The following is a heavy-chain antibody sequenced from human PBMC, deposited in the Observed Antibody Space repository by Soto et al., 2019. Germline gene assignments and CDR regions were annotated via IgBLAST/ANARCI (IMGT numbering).Heavy chain of an antibody. CDR2: INPSGGST. V-gene: IGHV1-46*01. J-gene: IGHJ6*02. D-gene: IGHD1-26*01. CDR3: ARDSEGPGSEPTYYYYYGMDV. Sequence: ASVKVSCKASGYTFTSYYMHWVRQAPGQGLEWMGIINPSGGSTSYAQKFQGRVTMTRDTSTSTVYMELSSLRSEDTAVYYCARDSEGPGSEPTYYYYYGMDVWGQGTTVTVSS. CDR1: GYTFTSYY.